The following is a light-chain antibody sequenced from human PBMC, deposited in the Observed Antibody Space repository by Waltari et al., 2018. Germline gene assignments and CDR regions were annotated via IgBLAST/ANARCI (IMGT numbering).Light chain of an antibody. CDR2: NAS. CDR1: QIVTNN. J-gene: IGKJ1*01. CDR3: QVRTSWLWT. V-gene: IGKV3-15*01. Sequence: EIVVTQSPATLSLSPVERVTLSCRASQIVTNNFAWFQQRPGQAPRLLIYNASTRATDIPARFSGSGSGTEFTLTINSLQSEDLAIYYGQVRTSWLWTFGQGTKV.